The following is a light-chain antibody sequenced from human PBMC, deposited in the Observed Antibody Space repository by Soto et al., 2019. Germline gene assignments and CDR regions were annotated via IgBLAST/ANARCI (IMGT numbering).Light chain of an antibody. CDR3: QMVNSFPIT. Sequence: DIQMTQSPSSVSASVGDRVTITCRASQGISSCLAWYQQKPWNAPKLLIYDASSLQSGVTSRISGSEYVTDFPLTISSQQPEDFAYDYSQMVNSFPITFGDGIRLDMK. J-gene: IGKJ5*01. V-gene: IGKV1D-12*01. CDR1: QGISSC. CDR2: DAS.